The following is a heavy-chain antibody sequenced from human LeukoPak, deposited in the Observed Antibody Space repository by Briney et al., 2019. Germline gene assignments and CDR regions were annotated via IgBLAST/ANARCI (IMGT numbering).Heavy chain of an antibody. CDR3: ATSRDVSLWFGELY. J-gene: IGHJ4*02. CDR1: GVTFSSYW. D-gene: IGHD3-10*01. V-gene: IGHV3-7*01. Sequence: PGGSLRLSCAASGVTFSSYWMSWVRQAPGRGLEWVSNIKVDGSEKYYVDSVKGRFTISRENAKNSLYLQMNSLRAEDTAVYYCATSRDVSLWFGELYWGQGTLVTVSS. CDR2: IKVDGSEK.